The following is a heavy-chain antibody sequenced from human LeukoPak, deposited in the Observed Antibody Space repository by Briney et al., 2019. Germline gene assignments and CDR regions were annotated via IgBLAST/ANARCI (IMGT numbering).Heavy chain of an antibody. CDR1: GFTFSSYS. J-gene: IGHJ6*02. CDR2: ISSSSSYI. V-gene: IGHV3-21*01. Sequence: GGSLRLSCAASGFTFSSYSMNWVRQAPGKGLEWVSSISSSSSYIYYADSVKGRFTISRDNAKNSLCLQMNSLRAEDTAVYYCARGYCSGGSCYEDYYYYYGMDVWGQGTTVTVSS. D-gene: IGHD2-15*01. CDR3: ARGYCSGGSCYEDYYYYYGMDV.